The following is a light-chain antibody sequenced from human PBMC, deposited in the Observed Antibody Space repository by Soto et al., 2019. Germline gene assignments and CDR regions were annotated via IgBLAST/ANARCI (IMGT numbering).Light chain of an antibody. CDR3: HRYFTTPPLYT. CDR2: WAS. CDR1: QSLLYISNNKNY. J-gene: IGKJ2*01. V-gene: IGKV4-1*01. Sequence: DIVMTQSPASLVVSLGERATINCKSSQSLLYISNNKNYLAWYQQKPGQPPKLLIYWASTRESGVPDRFSGSGSGTDFTLTISSLQAEDAAVYYCHRYFTTPPLYTFGQGTKVEIK.